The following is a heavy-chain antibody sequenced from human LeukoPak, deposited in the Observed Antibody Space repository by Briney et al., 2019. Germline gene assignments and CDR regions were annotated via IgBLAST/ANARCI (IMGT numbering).Heavy chain of an antibody. CDR2: INYSGRT. D-gene: IGHD3-22*01. CDR1: DDSISNNRYF. V-gene: IGHV4-39*07. Sequence: SETLSLTCTVSDDSISNNRYFWAWIRQPPGKGLEWIGSINYSGRTYYNPSLKSRLTMSVDTAKRQFSLRLTSVTAADTAVYYCARGDSYDFQFDPWGQGTLVTVSS. J-gene: IGHJ5*02. CDR3: ARGDSYDFQFDP.